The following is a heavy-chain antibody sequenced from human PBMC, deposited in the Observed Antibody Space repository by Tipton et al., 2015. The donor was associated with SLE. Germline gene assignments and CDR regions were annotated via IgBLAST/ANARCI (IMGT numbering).Heavy chain of an antibody. CDR1: GFTFSTYG. Sequence: SLRLSCAASGFTFSTYGMHWVRQAPGKGLEWVAVIWYDGTNKYYADSVKGRFTIFRDNSKNTLYLQMNSLRAEDTAVYYCARRVKPTFDFWSGPDGGWYFDLWGRGTLVTVSS. CDR2: IWYDGTNK. D-gene: IGHD3-3*01. CDR3: ARRVKPTFDFWSGPDGGWYFDL. J-gene: IGHJ2*01. V-gene: IGHV3-33*08.